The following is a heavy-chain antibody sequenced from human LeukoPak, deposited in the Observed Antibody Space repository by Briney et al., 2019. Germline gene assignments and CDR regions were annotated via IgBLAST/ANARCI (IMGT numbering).Heavy chain of an antibody. CDR1: GGTFSSQP. Sequence: ASVKVSCKASGGTFSSQPISWVRQAPGQGLEWMGGIIPILGTADYAQKFQGRVTITADESTTTAYMELSSLRSDDTAVYYCTGGGETDSDWFDPWGQETLVTVSS. D-gene: IGHD3-10*01. CDR3: TGGGETDSDWFDP. CDR2: IIPILGTA. J-gene: IGHJ5*02. V-gene: IGHV1-69*01.